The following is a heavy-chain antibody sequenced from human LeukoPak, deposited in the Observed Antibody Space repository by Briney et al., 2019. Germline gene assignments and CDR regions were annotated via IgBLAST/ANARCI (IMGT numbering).Heavy chain of an antibody. CDR2: VHHGGTA. J-gene: IGHJ5*02. Sequence: SETLSLTCAVSGDSMYSSDYYWGWIRQPPGGGLECVGTVHHGGTAYNNPSLKTRVGISVDKSKNQFSLRLTSVTAADTGIYFCARYYDFWSAFDHWGQGVLVTVSS. V-gene: IGHV4-39*01. D-gene: IGHD3-3*01. CDR1: GDSMYSSDYY. CDR3: ARYYDFWSAFDH.